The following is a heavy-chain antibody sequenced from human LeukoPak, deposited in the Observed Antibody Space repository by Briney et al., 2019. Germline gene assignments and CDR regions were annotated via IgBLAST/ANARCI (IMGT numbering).Heavy chain of an antibody. CDR2: IAYDGSNK. V-gene: IGHV3-30*18. D-gene: IGHD1-26*01. Sequence: GGSLRLSCAASGFTFSSYGMHWVRQAPGKGLEWVAVIAYDGSNKYYADSVKGRFTISRDNSKNTLYLQMNSLRAEDTAVYYCVKVGEYSGSSSGSDYYYMDVWGKGTTVTVSS. CDR1: GFTFSSYG. J-gene: IGHJ6*03. CDR3: VKVGEYSGSSSGSDYYYMDV.